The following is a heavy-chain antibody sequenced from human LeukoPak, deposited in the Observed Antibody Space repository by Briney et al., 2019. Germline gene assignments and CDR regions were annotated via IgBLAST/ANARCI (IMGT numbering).Heavy chain of an antibody. CDR3: SRHGGSLGYFDS. Sequence: SETLSLTCSVSGGSISTYYWSWIRQTPGKGLQWIGYVYYSGTTNYNPSLKGRVTISSDTSKNQFSLNLRSVNVADTAIYYCSRHGGSLGYFDSSGRRTLVTVSS. J-gene: IGHJ4*02. CDR2: VYYSGTT. CDR1: GGSISTYY. D-gene: IGHD1-26*01. V-gene: IGHV4-59*08.